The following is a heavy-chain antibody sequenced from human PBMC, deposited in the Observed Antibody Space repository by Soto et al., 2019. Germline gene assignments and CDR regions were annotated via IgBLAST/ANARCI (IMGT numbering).Heavy chain of an antibody. CDR1: GGTFSSYT. V-gene: IGHV1-69*02. J-gene: IGHJ6*03. CDR2: IIPILGIA. CDR3: AGYGSGSYKYYYYYMDV. Sequence: SVKVSCKSSGGTFSSYTISWVRQAPGQGLEWMGRIIPILGIANYAQKFQGRVTITADKSTSTAYMGLSSLRSEDTAVYYCAGYGSGSYKYYYYYMDVWGKGTTVTVSS. D-gene: IGHD3-10*01.